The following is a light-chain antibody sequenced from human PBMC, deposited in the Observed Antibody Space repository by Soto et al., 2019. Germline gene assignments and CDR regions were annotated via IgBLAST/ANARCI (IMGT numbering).Light chain of an antibody. Sequence: EIVMTQSPATLSVSPGERATLSCRASQSGRSHLAWYQQKPGQAPRLLIFGESTRATGIPDRFTGSGSGTEFTLTISSLQSEDFAIYYCQQYNNWPLTFGGGTKVEIK. V-gene: IGKV3-15*01. CDR2: GES. CDR3: QQYNNWPLT. CDR1: QSGRSH. J-gene: IGKJ4*01.